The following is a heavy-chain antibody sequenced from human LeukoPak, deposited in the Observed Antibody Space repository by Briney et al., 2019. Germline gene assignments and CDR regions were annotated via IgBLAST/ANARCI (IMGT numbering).Heavy chain of an antibody. CDR3: ARDQVRAAGFIFDY. CDR1: GFTFSSYA. CDR2: ISYDGSNK. V-gene: IGHV3-30-3*01. D-gene: IGHD6-13*01. J-gene: IGHJ4*02. Sequence: GRSLRLSCAASGFTFSSYAMHRVRQAPGKGLEWVAVISYDGSNKYYADSVKGRFTISRDNSKNTLYLQMNSLRAEDTAVYYCARDQVRAAGFIFDYWGQGTLVTVSS.